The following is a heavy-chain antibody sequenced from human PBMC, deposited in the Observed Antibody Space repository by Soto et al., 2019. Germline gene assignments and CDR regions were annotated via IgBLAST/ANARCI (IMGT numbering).Heavy chain of an antibody. Sequence: EVHLLESGGDVVQPGRSLRLSCAASGFTFSNYAMNWLRQAPGKGLEWLSSISANGRNADYADAVKGRFTISRDRSKNTLYLQLDSVGVEDTAIYFCAKDLSSLGWLALGAPFDSWGPGTLVTVSS. D-gene: IGHD3-22*01. CDR3: AKDLSSLGWLALGAPFDS. CDR2: ISANGRNA. J-gene: IGHJ4*02. CDR1: GFTFSNYA. V-gene: IGHV3-23*01.